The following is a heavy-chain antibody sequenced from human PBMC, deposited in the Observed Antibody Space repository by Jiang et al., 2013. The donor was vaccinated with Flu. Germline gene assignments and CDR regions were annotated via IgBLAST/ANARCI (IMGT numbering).Heavy chain of an antibody. CDR1: GGTFSSYA. V-gene: IGHV1-69*06. J-gene: IGHJ6*02. CDR2: IIPIFGTA. CDR3: AIGPRYCSSTSCYTYYYGMDV. D-gene: IGHD2-2*02. Sequence: SGGTFSSYAISWVRQAPGQGLEWMGGIIPIFGTANYAQKFQGRVTITADKSTSTAYMELSSLRSEDTAVYYCAIGPRYCSSTSCYTYYYGMDVWGQGTTVTVSS.